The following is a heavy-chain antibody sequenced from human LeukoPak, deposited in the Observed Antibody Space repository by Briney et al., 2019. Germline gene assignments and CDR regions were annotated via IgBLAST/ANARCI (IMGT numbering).Heavy chain of an antibody. D-gene: IGHD3-10*01. CDR2: INHSGST. CDR3: ARPRYGSGSLDS. Sequence: KPSETLSLTCAVYGESFSGHYWTWIRQPPGRGLEWIGEINHSGSTTSNPSLNNRVTISVDTFKNQFSLKLTSVTAADTAVYYCARPRYGSGSLDSWGQGTLVTVSS. J-gene: IGHJ4*02. CDR1: GESFSGHY. V-gene: IGHV4-34*01.